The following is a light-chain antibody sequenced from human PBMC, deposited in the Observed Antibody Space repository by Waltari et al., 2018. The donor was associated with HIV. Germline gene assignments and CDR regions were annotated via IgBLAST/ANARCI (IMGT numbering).Light chain of an antibody. J-gene: IGLJ2*01. CDR1: DLNDNEY. Sequence: QSALTRPASVSGSPGQSTPISCDLNDNEYVSWYQRHPGKAPKVIIYEVTNRPSGLSNRFSGSKSGNTATLTISGLQPEDEAYYFCTSYISGTSPVFGRGTRVTVL. CDR2: EVT. CDR3: TSYISGTSPV. V-gene: IGLV2-14*01.